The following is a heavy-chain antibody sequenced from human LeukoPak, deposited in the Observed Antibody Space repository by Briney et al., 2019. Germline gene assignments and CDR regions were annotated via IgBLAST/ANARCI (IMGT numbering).Heavy chain of an antibody. CDR2: IYYSGST. J-gene: IGHJ4*02. V-gene: IGHV4-61*01. CDR3: ARSLPSDYYGSGSHDY. Sequence: SVTLSLTCTVSGGSVSSGSYYWSWIRQPPGKGLEWIGYIYYSGSTNYNPSLKSRVTISVDTSKNQFSLKLSSVTAADTAVYYCARSLPSDYYGSGSHDYWGQGTLVTVSS. CDR1: GGSVSSGSYY. D-gene: IGHD3-10*01.